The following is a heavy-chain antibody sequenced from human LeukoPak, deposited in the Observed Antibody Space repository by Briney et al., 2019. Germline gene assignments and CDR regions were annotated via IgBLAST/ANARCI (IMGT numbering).Heavy chain of an antibody. D-gene: IGHD3-10*01. CDR3: ARDSGTTGEVKFDP. CDR2: IYASGTI. J-gene: IGHJ5*02. CDR1: GGSIRSYY. V-gene: IGHV4-4*07. Sequence: SETLSLTCTVSGGSIRSYYWSWIWQPAGKGLEWIGRIYASGTITYNPSLESRVSMSVDTSKNQFSLNLSSVTAADTALYYCARDSGTTGEVKFDPWGQGTLVTVSS.